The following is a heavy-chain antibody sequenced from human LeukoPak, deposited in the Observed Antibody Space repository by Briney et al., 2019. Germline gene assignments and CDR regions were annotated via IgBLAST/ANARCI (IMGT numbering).Heavy chain of an antibody. D-gene: IGHD3-10*01. J-gene: IGHJ5*02. CDR1: RGSISGYY. V-gene: IGHV4-59*08. CDR3: ARLLYYGSGSYYNWFDP. Sequence: PSETLSLTCSVSRGSISGYYWSWIRQPPGKALEWIGYIHYSGSTNYNPSLKSRVTISVDTSKNQFSLKLSSVTAADTAVYYCARLLYYGSGSYYNWFDPWGQGTLVTVSS. CDR2: IHYSGST.